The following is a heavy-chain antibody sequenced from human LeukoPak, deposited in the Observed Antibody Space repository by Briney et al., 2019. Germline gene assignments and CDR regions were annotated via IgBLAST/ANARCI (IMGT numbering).Heavy chain of an antibody. Sequence: GGSLRLSCAASGFTFSSYGMHWVRQAPGKGLEWVTFIWYDGSEKYYADSVRGRFTISRDNSKNTVNLQMNSLRTEDTALYYCAKDLSSGWSFDSWGQGTLVTVSS. CDR1: GFTFSSYG. V-gene: IGHV3-30*02. CDR2: IWYDGSEK. D-gene: IGHD6-19*01. CDR3: AKDLSSGWSFDS. J-gene: IGHJ4*02.